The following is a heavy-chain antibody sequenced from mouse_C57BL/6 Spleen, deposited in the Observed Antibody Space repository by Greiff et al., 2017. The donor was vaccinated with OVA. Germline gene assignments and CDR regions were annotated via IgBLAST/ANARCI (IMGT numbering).Heavy chain of an antibody. J-gene: IGHJ2*01. CDR2: IDPENGDT. D-gene: IGHD2-1*01. V-gene: IGHV14-4*01. Sequence: EVKLQQSGAELVRPGASVKLSCTASGFNIKDDYMHWVKQRPEQGLEWIGWIDPENGDTEYASKFQGKATITADTSSNTAYLQLSSLTSEDTAVYYCTTYGNHDYWGQGTTLTVSS. CDR1: GFNIKDDY. CDR3: TTYGNHDY.